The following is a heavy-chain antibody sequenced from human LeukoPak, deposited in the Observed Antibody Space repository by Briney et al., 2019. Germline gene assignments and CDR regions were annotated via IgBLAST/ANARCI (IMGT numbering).Heavy chain of an antibody. V-gene: IGHV3-53*01. CDR3: ARSPAFYDGAVVKYYFDY. Sequence: PGGSLRLSCAASGFNFNNYVMHWVRQVPGKGLEWVSVIYTGGTTHYADSVKGRFTISRDNSKNTLYLEMNSLRAEDAAVYFCARSPAFYDGAVVKYYFDYWGQGTLVTVSS. J-gene: IGHJ4*02. D-gene: IGHD6-19*01. CDR1: GFNFNNYV. CDR2: IYTGGTT.